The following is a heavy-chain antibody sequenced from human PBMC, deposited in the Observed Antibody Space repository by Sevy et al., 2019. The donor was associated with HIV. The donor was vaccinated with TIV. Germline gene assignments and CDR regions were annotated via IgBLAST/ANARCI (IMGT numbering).Heavy chain of an antibody. Sequence: ASVKVSCKTSGYTFTGYFIHWVRQAPGQGLEWMGWINPKSGGTNSAQKFQGRVTMTRDTSISTAYMELSRLTSDDTAVYYCARDHNLDSVDYWGQGNLVTVSS. V-gene: IGHV1-2*02. CDR2: INPKSGGT. J-gene: IGHJ4*02. CDR3: ARDHNLDSVDY. CDR1: GYTFTGYF. D-gene: IGHD3-22*01.